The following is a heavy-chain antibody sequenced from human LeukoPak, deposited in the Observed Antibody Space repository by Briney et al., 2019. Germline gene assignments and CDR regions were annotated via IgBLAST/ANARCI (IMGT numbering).Heavy chain of an antibody. CDR3: AKTRPLDSSSWSHGDY. D-gene: IGHD6-13*01. J-gene: IGHJ4*02. Sequence: GGSLRLSCAASGFTFSSYWMNWVRQAPGKGLVWVSRIASDGSSTTYADSVKGRFSISRDNSKNTLYLQMNSLRAEDTAVYYCAKTRPLDSSSWSHGDYWGQGTLVTVSS. V-gene: IGHV3-74*01. CDR1: GFTFSSYW. CDR2: IASDGSST.